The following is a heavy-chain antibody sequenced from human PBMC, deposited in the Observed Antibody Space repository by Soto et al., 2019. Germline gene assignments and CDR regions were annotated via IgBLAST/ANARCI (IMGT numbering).Heavy chain of an antibody. CDR3: TTDEWE. D-gene: IGHD1-26*01. CDR2: ITGKTDGGAT. J-gene: IGHJ1*01. Sequence: EVQLVEYGGGLVNPGGSLRLSWVASGLPFDRAWMSLVRRAPGKGLELVGRITGKTDGGATDYGAPVKGRFTISSDDSNKRYSLQMNSLNIQDTAVYYCTTDEWEWGHGTLLTVSS. CDR1: GLPFDRAW. V-gene: IGHV3-15*01.